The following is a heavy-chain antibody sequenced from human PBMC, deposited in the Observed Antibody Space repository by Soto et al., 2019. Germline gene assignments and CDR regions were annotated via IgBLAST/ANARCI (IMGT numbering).Heavy chain of an antibody. CDR3: ANSYYGWGFDY. V-gene: IGHV4-4*02. J-gene: IGHJ4*02. D-gene: IGHD3-10*01. CDR1: GGFVNTSNW. CDR2: VYHTGKT. Sequence: SETLSLTCIVSGGFVNTSNWWSWIRQPPGKGLEWIGEVYHTGKTNYSPSFKSRVNMSVDKSNNQFFLKLTSVTAADTAIYYCANSYYGWGFDYWGQGXLVTVSS.